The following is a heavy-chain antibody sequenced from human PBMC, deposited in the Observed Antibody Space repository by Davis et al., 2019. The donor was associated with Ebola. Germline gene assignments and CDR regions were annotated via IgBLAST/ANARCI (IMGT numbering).Heavy chain of an antibody. CDR2: VSLDGTNK. Sequence: GESLKISCAASGFMFSTYGMHWVRQAPGKGLEWVAVVSLDGTNKNYADSVKGRFTISRDNSKNTLYLQMNSLRAEDTAVYYCAKETAPFVYHYGMDVWGQGTTVTVSS. CDR1: GFMFSTYG. V-gene: IGHV3-30*18. J-gene: IGHJ6*02. D-gene: IGHD2-15*01. CDR3: AKETAPFVYHYGMDV.